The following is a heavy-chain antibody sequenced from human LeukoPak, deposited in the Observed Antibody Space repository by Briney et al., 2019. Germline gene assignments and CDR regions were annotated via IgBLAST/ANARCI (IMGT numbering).Heavy chain of an antibody. Sequence: SETLSLTCTVSGGSISSGSYSWRWIRQPAGKGLEWIGRIYTSGSTNYNPSLKSRFTISVDTSKNQFSLKLSSVTAADTAVYYRARGTRQQLSLNWFDPWGQGTLVSVSS. D-gene: IGHD6-13*01. CDR3: ARGTRQQLSLNWFDP. CDR2: IYTSGST. CDR1: GGSISSGSYS. V-gene: IGHV4-61*02. J-gene: IGHJ5*02.